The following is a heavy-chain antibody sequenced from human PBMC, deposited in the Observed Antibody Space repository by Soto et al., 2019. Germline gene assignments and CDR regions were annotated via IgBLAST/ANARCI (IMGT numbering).Heavy chain of an antibody. CDR3: ARDKPPGDSSGYYYVGGIDY. D-gene: IGHD3-22*01. Sequence: PGGSLRLSCAASGFTFSSCSMNWVRQAPGKGLEWVSSISSSSSYIYYADSVKGRFTISRDNAKNSLYLQMNSLRAEDTAVYYCARDKPPGDSSGYYYVGGIDYWGQGTLVTVSS. CDR2: ISSSSSYI. J-gene: IGHJ4*02. V-gene: IGHV3-21*01. CDR1: GFTFSSCS.